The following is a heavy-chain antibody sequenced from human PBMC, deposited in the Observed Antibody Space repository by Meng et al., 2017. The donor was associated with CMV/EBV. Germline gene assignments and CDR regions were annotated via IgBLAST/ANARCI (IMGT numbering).Heavy chain of an antibody. J-gene: IGHJ4*02. CDR1: GFTFSSYG. Sequence: GESLKISCAASGFTFSSYGMHWVRQAPGKGLEWVAFIRYDGSNKYYADSVKGRFTISRDNSKNTLYLQMNSLRAEDTAAYYCAKTNYYGSGSHDYWGQGTLVTVSS. V-gene: IGHV3-30*02. D-gene: IGHD3-10*01. CDR2: IRYDGSNK. CDR3: AKTNYYGSGSHDY.